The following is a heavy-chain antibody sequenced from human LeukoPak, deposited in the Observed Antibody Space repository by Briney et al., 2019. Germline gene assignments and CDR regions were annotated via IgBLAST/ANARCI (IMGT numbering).Heavy chain of an antibody. CDR2: INPSGGST. J-gene: IGHJ3*02. V-gene: IGHV1-46*01. CDR3: ARVAYSGSYYVAFDI. Sequence: ASVKVSCKASGYTFTSYYMHWVRQAPGQGLEWMGIINPSGGSTSYAQKFQGRVTMTRDMSTSTVYMELSSPRSEDTAVYYCARVAYSGSYYVAFDIWGQGTMVTVSS. CDR1: GYTFTSYY. D-gene: IGHD1-26*01.